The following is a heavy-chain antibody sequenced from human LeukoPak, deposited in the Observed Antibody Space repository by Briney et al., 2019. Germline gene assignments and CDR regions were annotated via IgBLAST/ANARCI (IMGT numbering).Heavy chain of an antibody. CDR2: IYTSGST. J-gene: IGHJ4*02. D-gene: IGHD6-6*01. V-gene: IGHV4-4*07. CDR3: ARGLIAARLDAFDI. Sequence: SETLSLTCTVSGGSISSYYWSWIRQPAGKGLEWIGRIYTSGSTNYNPSLKSRVTMSVDTSKNQFSLKLTSVTAADTAVYYCARGLIAARLDAFDIWGQGTLVTVSS. CDR1: GGSISSYY.